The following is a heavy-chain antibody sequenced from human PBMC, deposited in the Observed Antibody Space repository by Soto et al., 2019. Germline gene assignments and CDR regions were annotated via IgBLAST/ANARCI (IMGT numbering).Heavy chain of an antibody. CDR2: IHPADSDT. Sequence: GESLKISCKGSGYRFTSYWIGWVRQMPGKGLEWMGIIHPADSDTRYSPSFQGQVTISADKSVSTTYLQWTSLKASDTAMYYCARGGVLMVYGIQDGFDIWGQGTMVTVSS. J-gene: IGHJ3*02. D-gene: IGHD2-8*01. CDR1: GYRFTSYW. CDR3: ARGGVLMVYGIQDGFDI. V-gene: IGHV5-51*01.